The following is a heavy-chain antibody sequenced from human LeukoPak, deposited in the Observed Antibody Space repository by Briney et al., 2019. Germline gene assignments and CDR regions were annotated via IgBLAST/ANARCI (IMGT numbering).Heavy chain of an antibody. J-gene: IGHJ4*02. CDR2: IYYSGST. CDR1: GVSFSSGTYY. V-gene: IGHV4-61*01. CDR3: ARRSRSGYFLDS. D-gene: IGHD5-12*01. Sequence: SETLSLTCTVSGVSFSSGTYYWSWLRQPPGRGLEWIGYIYYSGSTNYNPSLKSRVTISLDTSKNQFSLKLNSVTAADTAVYFCARRSRSGYFLDSWGQGTLVTVSS.